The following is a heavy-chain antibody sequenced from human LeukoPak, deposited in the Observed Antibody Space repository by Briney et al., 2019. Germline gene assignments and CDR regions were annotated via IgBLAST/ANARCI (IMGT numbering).Heavy chain of an antibody. V-gene: IGHV3-23*01. D-gene: IGHD3-22*01. Sequence: PGGSLRLSCAASGFTFSIYAMSWVRQAPGKGLEWVSAISGSGGSTYYADSVKGRFTISRDNSKNTLYLQMNSLRAEDTAVYYCAKNYYDSSGYYYSFDYWGQGTLVTVSS. CDR1: GFTFSIYA. J-gene: IGHJ4*02. CDR3: AKNYYDSSGYYYSFDY. CDR2: ISGSGGST.